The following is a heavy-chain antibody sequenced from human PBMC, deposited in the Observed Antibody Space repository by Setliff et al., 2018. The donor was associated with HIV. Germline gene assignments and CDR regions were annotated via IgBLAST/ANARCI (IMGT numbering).Heavy chain of an antibody. CDR2: IIPIFGTT. Sequence: SVKVSCKASGGTFSSYAISWVRQAPGQGLEWMGGIIPIFGTTNYAQKFQGRVTITTDESTTTAYMELSSLRSEDTALYYCARTGRGRTYYNFWSGEYNWFDPWGQGTLVTVSS. CDR3: ARTGRGRTYYNFWSGEYNWFDP. D-gene: IGHD3-3*01. J-gene: IGHJ5*02. CDR1: GGTFSSYA. V-gene: IGHV1-69*05.